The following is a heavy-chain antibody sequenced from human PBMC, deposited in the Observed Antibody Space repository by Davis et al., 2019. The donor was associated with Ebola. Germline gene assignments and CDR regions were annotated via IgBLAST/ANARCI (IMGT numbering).Heavy chain of an antibody. Sequence: SETLSLTCTVSGGSTSSSSYYWGWIRQPPGKGLEWIGSIYYSGSTYYNLPLKSPVTISVATSKNQFSLKLTSVTAANTAVYYCARHERGRDYWGQGTLVTVSS. CDR1: GGSTSSSSYY. CDR2: IYYSGST. J-gene: IGHJ4*02. CDR3: ARHERGRDY. V-gene: IGHV4-39*01.